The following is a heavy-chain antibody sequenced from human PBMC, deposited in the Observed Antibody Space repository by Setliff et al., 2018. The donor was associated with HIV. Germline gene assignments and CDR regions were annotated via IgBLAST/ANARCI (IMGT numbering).Heavy chain of an antibody. V-gene: IGHV3-15*01. CDR1: GFTFSNAW. D-gene: IGHD2-15*01. CDR3: TTLLSGVGTDVFDI. J-gene: IGHJ3*02. CDR2: LKSNAEGGTA. Sequence: GSLRLSCAGSGFTFSNAWMSWIRQAPGKGLEWVARLKSNAEGGTADYAAPVRRRFTTSRDDSKNTLYLLMNSLKVEDTAVYYCTTLLSGVGTDVFDIWGQGTMVTVSS.